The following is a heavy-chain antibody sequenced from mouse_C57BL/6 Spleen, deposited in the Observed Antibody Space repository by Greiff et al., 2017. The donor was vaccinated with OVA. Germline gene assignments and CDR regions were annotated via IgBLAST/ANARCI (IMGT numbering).Heavy chain of an antibody. Sequence: QVQLQQPGAELVRPGSSVKLSCKASGYTFTSYWMDWVKQRPGQGLEWIGNIYPSDSETHYNQKFKDKATLTVDKSSSTAYMQLSSLTSEDSAVYYCARERTGTSYSFDYWGQGTTLTVSS. J-gene: IGHJ2*01. D-gene: IGHD4-1*01. CDR1: GYTFTSYW. CDR3: ARERTGTSYSFDY. CDR2: IYPSDSET. V-gene: IGHV1-61*01.